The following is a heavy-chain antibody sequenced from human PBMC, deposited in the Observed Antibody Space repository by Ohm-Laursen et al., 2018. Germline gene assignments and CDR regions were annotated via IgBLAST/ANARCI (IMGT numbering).Heavy chain of an antibody. CDR2: ISSSSSYI. Sequence: SLRLSCAASGFTFSSYSMNWVRQAPGKGLEWVSSISSSSSYIYYADSVKGRFTISRDNAKNSLYLQMNSLRAEDTAVYYCAIYSGSLGGYAFDIWGQGTMVTVSS. J-gene: IGHJ3*02. D-gene: IGHD1-26*01. CDR1: GFTFSSYS. V-gene: IGHV3-21*01. CDR3: AIYSGSLGGYAFDI.